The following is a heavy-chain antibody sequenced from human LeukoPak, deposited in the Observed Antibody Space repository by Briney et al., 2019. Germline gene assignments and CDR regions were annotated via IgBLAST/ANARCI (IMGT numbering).Heavy chain of an antibody. CDR1: GFTFSSYG. J-gene: IGHJ2*01. Sequence: PGGSLRLSCAASGFTFSSYGMHWVRQAPGKGLEWVAVIWYDGSNKYYADSVKGRFTISRDNSKNTLYLQMNSLRAEDTALYYCARDHFGQNDWYFDLWGRGTLVTVSS. V-gene: IGHV3-33*01. CDR2: IWYDGSNK. CDR3: ARDHFGQNDWYFDL. D-gene: IGHD3-10*01.